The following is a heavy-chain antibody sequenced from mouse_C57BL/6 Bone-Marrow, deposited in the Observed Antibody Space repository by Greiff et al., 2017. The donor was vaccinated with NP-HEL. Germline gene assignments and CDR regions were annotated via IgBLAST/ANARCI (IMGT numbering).Heavy chain of an antibody. CDR1: GFTFSSYA. J-gene: IGHJ4*01. D-gene: IGHD2-1*01. CDR3: ARDRRIYYGNYYAMDY. V-gene: IGHV5-4*01. Sequence: EVKVVESGGGLVKPGGSLKLSCAASGFTFSSYAMSWVRQTPEKRLEWVATLSDGGSYTYYPDNVKGRFTISRDNAKNNLYLQMSHLKSEDTAMYYCARDRRIYYGNYYAMDYWGQGTSVTVSS. CDR2: LSDGGSYT.